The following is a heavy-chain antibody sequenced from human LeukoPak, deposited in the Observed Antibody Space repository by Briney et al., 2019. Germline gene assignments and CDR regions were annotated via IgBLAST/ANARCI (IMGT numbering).Heavy chain of an antibody. Sequence: GGSLRLSCAASGFTFSSYAMSWVRQAPGTGLEWVSSISGGGGGTYYAGSVKGRFTISRDNSKNTLYLQMNSLRAEDTAVYYCAKESGGYYDSSGYPFDYWGQGTLVTVSS. CDR2: ISGGGGGT. CDR3: AKESGGYYDSSGYPFDY. V-gene: IGHV3-23*01. J-gene: IGHJ4*02. CDR1: GFTFSSYA. D-gene: IGHD3-22*01.